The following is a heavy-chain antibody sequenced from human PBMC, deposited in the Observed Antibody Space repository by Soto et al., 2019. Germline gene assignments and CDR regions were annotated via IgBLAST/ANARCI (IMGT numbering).Heavy chain of an antibody. V-gene: IGHV4-59*08. D-gene: IGHD2-2*01. Sequence: PSETLSLTCTVSGGSISSYYWSWIRQPPGKGLEWIGYIYYSGSTNYNPSLKSRVAISVDTSKNQFSLKLSSVTAADTAVYYCAGIVVVPAAIPPLDNWFDPWGQGTLVTVSS. CDR2: IYYSGST. CDR1: GGSISSYY. CDR3: AGIVVVPAAIPPLDNWFDP. J-gene: IGHJ5*02.